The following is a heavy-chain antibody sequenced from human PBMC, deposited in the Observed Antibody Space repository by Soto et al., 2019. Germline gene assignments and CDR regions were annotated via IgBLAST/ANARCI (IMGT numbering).Heavy chain of an antibody. Sequence: WETLSLTCTVSGGSVSSGSYYWSWIRQPPGKGLEWIGYIYYSGSTNYNPSLKSRVTISVDTSKNQFSLKLSSVTAADTAVYYCARDPVGATGYWGQGTLVTVSS. CDR1: GGSVSSGSYY. D-gene: IGHD1-26*01. CDR3: ARDPVGATGY. J-gene: IGHJ4*02. CDR2: IYYSGST. V-gene: IGHV4-61*01.